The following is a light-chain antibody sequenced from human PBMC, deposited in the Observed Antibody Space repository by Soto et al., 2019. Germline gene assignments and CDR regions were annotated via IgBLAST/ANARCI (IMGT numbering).Light chain of an antibody. J-gene: IGKJ1*01. CDR3: QQYNTYST. CDR1: QSISTW. V-gene: IGKV1-5*03. Sequence: QMTQSPSTLSASVGDTVTITCRASQSISTWLAWYQQKPGKAPKLLIYKASTLESGVPSRFSGSGSGTEFTLTISSLQPDDFATYHCQQYNTYSTFGQGTKVEIK. CDR2: KAS.